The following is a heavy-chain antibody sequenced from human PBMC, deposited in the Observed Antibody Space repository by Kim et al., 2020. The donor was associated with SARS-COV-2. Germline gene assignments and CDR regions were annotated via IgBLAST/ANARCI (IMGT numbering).Heavy chain of an antibody. CDR3: ARAPGLGVAPMDV. CDR2: IYYSGSS. CDR1: GGSISSYY. J-gene: IGHJ6*02. D-gene: IGHD6-19*01. V-gene: IGHV4-59*13. Sequence: SETLSLTCTVSGGSISSYYWSWIRQPPGKGLEWIGYIYYSGSSNYNPSLKSRVTISVDTSKNQFSLKLSSVTAADTAVYYCARAPGLGVAPMDVWGQGTTVTVSS.